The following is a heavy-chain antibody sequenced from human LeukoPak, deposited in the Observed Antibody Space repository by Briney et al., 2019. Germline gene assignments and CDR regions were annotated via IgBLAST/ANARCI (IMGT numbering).Heavy chain of an antibody. V-gene: IGHV4-30-4*01. CDR1: GGSISSGDYY. CDR3: ARGVRGSGSSRRLYYFDY. CDR2: IYYSGST. D-gene: IGHD1-26*01. Sequence: SETLSLTCTVSGGSISSGDYYWSWIRQPPGKGLEWIGYIYYSGSTYYNPSLKSRVTISVDTSKNQFSLKLSSVTAADTAVYYCARGVRGSGSSRRLYYFDYWGQGTLVTVSS. J-gene: IGHJ4*02.